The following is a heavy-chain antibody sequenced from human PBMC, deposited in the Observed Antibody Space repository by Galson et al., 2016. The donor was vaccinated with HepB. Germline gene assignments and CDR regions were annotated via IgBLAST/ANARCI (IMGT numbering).Heavy chain of an antibody. D-gene: IGHD3-22*01. Sequence: SLRLSCAASGFTFSTYTLNWVRQAPGKGLEWVSSIKNSNSDVYYEDSVKGRFTISRDNSKNTVYLQMNSLRVEDTAVYYCARHLSGSYLGQGTLVTVSS. V-gene: IGHV3-21*04. CDR2: IKNSNSDV. CDR3: ARHLSGSY. J-gene: IGHJ4*02. CDR1: GFTFSTYT.